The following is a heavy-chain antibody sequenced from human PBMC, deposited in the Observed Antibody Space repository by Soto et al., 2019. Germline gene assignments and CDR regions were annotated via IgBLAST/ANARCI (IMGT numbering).Heavy chain of an antibody. D-gene: IGHD3-22*01. Sequence: GGSLRLSCAASGFTFSDYYMSWIRQAPGKGLEWVSYISSSSSYTNYADSVKGRFTISRDNAKNSLYLQMNSLRAEDTAVYYCARANYYDSSGFDYWGQGTLVTVSS. V-gene: IGHV3-11*06. CDR1: GFTFSDYY. CDR2: ISSSSSYT. CDR3: ARANYYDSSGFDY. J-gene: IGHJ4*02.